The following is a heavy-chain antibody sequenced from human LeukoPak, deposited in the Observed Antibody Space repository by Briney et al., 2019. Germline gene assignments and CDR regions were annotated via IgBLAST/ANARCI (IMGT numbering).Heavy chain of an antibody. J-gene: IGHJ5*02. CDR1: GFTFSSYW. Sequence: GGSLRLSCAASGFTFSSYWTYRVRQAPGKGLVWVSRLNSDGSSTSYADSVKGRFTISRDNAKNTLYLQMNSLRAEDTAVYYCARDYGGQVIPANWFDPWGQGTLVTVSS. CDR3: ARDYGGQVIPANWFDP. CDR2: LNSDGSST. V-gene: IGHV3-74*01. D-gene: IGHD2-15*01.